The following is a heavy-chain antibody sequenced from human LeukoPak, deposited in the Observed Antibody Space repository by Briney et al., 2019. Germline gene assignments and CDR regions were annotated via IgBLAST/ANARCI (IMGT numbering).Heavy chain of an antibody. CDR1: GFTFSSYP. Sequence: GGSLRLSCAASGFTFSSYPMSWVRQAPGKGLEWVSTIDSGGSGTFYADSVKGRFIISRDNFKNTLFLQMNSLRAEDTVVYYCAKYSGSGSKTSDYWGQGTLVTVSS. CDR2: IDSGGSGT. D-gene: IGHD3-10*01. J-gene: IGHJ4*02. V-gene: IGHV3-23*01. CDR3: AKYSGSGSKTSDY.